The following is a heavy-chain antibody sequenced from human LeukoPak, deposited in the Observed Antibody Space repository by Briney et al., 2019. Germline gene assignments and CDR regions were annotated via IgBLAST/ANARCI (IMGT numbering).Heavy chain of an antibody. D-gene: IGHD2-8*01. CDR1: GFTFSSYW. CDR2: IYYSGST. CDR3: ARLMDYYYYMDV. Sequence: GSLRLSCAASGFTFSSYWMSWVRQAPGKGLEWIGSIYYSGSTYYNPSLKSRVTISVDTSKNQFSLKLSSVTAADTAVYYCARLMDYYYYMDVWGKGTTVTVSS. V-gene: IGHV4-39*01. J-gene: IGHJ6*03.